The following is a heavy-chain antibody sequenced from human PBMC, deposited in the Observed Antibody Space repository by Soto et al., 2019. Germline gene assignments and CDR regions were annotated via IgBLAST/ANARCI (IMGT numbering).Heavy chain of an antibody. D-gene: IGHD6-13*01. V-gene: IGHV4-34*01. CDR3: ARMAAAAGTGPYYGMDV. J-gene: IGHJ6*02. Sequence: QVQLQQWGAGLLKPSETLSLTCAVYGGSFSGYYWSWIRQPPGKGLEWIGEINHSGSTNYNPSLKSRGTISVDTSKNQFSLKLSSVTAADTAVYYCARMAAAAGTGPYYGMDVWGQGTTVTVSS. CDR2: INHSGST. CDR1: GGSFSGYY.